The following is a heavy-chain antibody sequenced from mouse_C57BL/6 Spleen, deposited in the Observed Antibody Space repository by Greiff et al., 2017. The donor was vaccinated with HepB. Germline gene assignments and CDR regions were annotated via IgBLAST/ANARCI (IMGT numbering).Heavy chain of an antibody. CDR1: GYSITSGYY. V-gene: IGHV3-6*01. J-gene: IGHJ4*01. CDR2: ISYDGSN. Sequence: EVKLQQSGPGLVKPSQSLSLTCSVPGYSITSGYYWNWIRQFPGNNLEWMGYISYDGSNNYNPSLKNRISITRDTSKNQFFLKLNSVTTEDTATYYCAREPSKAMDYWGQGTSVTVSS. CDR3: AREPSKAMDY.